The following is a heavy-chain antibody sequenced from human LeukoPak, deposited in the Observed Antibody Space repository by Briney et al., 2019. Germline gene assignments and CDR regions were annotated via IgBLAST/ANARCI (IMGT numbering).Heavy chain of an antibody. Sequence: HPGGSLRLSCVGSGFTFRSHAMSWVRQAPEKGLEFASGIYENGGTTYYADSVKGRFSISRDNSKNTLYLQMDSLRGEDTAVYYCAKDFRIGYSAHFDYWGQGALVTVSS. CDR2: IYENGGTT. J-gene: IGHJ4*02. CDR1: GFTFRSHA. D-gene: IGHD2-21*01. V-gene: IGHV3-23*01. CDR3: AKDFRIGYSAHFDY.